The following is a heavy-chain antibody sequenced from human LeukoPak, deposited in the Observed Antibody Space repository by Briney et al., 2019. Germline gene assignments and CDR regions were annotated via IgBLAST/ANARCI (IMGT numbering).Heavy chain of an antibody. CDR2: ICGRGKTI. CDR1: GFTFRGYE. J-gene: IGHJ4*02. Sequence: PGGSLRLSCAASGFTFRGYEMNWVRQALGKGLEWISYICGRGKTIYYADSVKGRFTISRDDAKNFLYLQMNSLRAEDTAVYYCAIYRSYGDRDYWGQGTLVTVSS. CDR3: AIYRSYGDRDY. D-gene: IGHD4-17*01. V-gene: IGHV3-48*03.